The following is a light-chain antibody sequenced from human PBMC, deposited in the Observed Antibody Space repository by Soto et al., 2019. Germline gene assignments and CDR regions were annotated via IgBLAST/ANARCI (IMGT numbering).Light chain of an antibody. CDR2: AAS. Sequence: DIQMTQSPSSLSASVGDRTTITCRASQGISNYLAWYQQKPVKVPKLLIYAASTLQAGVPSRFSGSGSGTDFTLTISSLQPEDVVTYYCQKYNSAPRTFGQGTKVEIK. CDR3: QKYNSAPRT. J-gene: IGKJ1*01. CDR1: QGISNY. V-gene: IGKV1-27*01.